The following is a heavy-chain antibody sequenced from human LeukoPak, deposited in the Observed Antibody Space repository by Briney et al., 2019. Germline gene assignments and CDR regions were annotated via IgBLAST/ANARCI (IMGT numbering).Heavy chain of an antibody. CDR1: GFRFSTYW. J-gene: IGHJ4*02. D-gene: IGHD3-10*01. CDR3: ARGGSYYAN. Sequence: GGSLRLSGAASGFRFSTYWMSWVRQAPGKGLEWVANIKEDGSEKYYVDSVKGRFTISRDNAKNSLFLQMNSLRVDDTAVYYCARGGSYYANWGQGTLVTVSS. V-gene: IGHV3-7*04. CDR2: IKEDGSEK.